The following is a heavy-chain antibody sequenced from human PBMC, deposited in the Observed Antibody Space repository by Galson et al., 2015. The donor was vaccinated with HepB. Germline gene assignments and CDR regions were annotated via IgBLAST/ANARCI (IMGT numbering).Heavy chain of an antibody. CDR3: ARDRVDIVTGYYLDY. CDR2: IWWDGSNK. V-gene: IGHV3-33*08. CDR1: GFTFSSYG. D-gene: IGHD3-9*01. Sequence: SLRLSCAASGFTFSSYGMHWVRQAPGKGLEWVAVIWWDGSNKCYADSVKGRFTISRDNAKNTLYLQMNSLRAEDTAVYYCARDRVDIVTGYYLDYWGQGTLVTVSS. J-gene: IGHJ4*02.